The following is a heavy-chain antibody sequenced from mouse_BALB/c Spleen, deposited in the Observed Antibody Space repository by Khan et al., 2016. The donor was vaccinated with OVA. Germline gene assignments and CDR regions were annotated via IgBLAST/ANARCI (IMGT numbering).Heavy chain of an antibody. CDR2: ISPGSGDT. CDR1: GYTFTDYY. D-gene: IGHD1-2*01. V-gene: IGHV1-77*01. J-gene: IGHJ3*01. CDR3: ARRNYFGYTVAY. Sequence: QVQLKQSGAELARPGASVKLSCKASGYTFTDYYINWVKQRTEQGLEWIGEISPGSGDTYYNERFKGKATLTADKSSSTAYMQLSSLTSEASAVYFCARRNYFGYTVAYWGQGTLVTVSA.